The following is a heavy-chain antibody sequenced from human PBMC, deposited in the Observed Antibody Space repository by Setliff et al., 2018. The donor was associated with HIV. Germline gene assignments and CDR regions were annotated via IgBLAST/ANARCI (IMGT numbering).Heavy chain of an antibody. J-gene: IGHJ3*02. CDR1: GGSFSGYY. CDR3: ARVVESRLAHDAFDI. V-gene: IGHV4-34*01. CDR2: INHSGST. D-gene: IGHD2-21*01. Sequence: PSETLSLTCAVYGGSFSGYYWSWVRQPPGKGLEWIGEINHSGSTNYNPSLKSRVTTSVDTSKNLFSLKLNSIIAADMAVYYCARVVESRLAHDAFDIWAQGIMVTVSS.